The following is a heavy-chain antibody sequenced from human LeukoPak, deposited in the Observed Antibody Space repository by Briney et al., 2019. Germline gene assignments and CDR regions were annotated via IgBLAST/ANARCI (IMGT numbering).Heavy chain of an antibody. V-gene: IGHV4-34*01. J-gene: IGHJ4*02. CDR2: INHSGST. CDR3: ARVGITGTTYNYFDY. D-gene: IGHD1-7*01. CDR1: GXSFSGYY. Sequence: PSETLSLTCAVYGXSFSGYYWSWIRQPPGKGLEWIGEINHSGSTNYNPSLKSRVTISVDTSKNQFSLRLSSVTAADTAVYYCARVGITGTTYNYFDYWGQGTLVTVSS.